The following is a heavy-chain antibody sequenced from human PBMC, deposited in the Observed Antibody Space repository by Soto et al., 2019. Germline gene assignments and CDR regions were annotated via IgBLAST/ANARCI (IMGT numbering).Heavy chain of an antibody. V-gene: IGHV3-30-3*01. D-gene: IGHD3-3*01. CDR2: ISYDGSNK. Sequence: PGGSLRLSCAASGFTFSSYAMHWVRQAPGKGLEWVAVISYDGSNKYYAYSVNGRFTISRDNSKNTLYPQMNSLRAEDTAVYYCARDPYDLWICYLDYWGQGTLVTVSS. CDR1: GFTFSSYA. J-gene: IGHJ4*02. CDR3: ARDPYDLWICYLDY.